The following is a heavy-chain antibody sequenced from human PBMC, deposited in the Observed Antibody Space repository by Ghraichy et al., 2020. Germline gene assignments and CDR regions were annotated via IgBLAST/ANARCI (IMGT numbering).Heavy chain of an antibody. D-gene: IGHD2-2*01. Sequence: SETLSLTCTVSGGSISSGGYYWSWIRQHPGKGLEWIGYIYYSGSTYYNPSLKSRVTISVDTSKNQFSLKLSSVTAADTAVYYCARTDIVVVPGGMDVWGQGTTVTVSS. J-gene: IGHJ6*02. CDR3: ARTDIVVVPGGMDV. CDR2: IYYSGST. V-gene: IGHV4-31*03. CDR1: GGSISSGGYY.